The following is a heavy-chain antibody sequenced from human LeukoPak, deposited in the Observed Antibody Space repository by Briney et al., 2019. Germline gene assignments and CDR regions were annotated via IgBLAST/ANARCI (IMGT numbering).Heavy chain of an antibody. Sequence: GGSLKLSLAASGFTVSSNYMSWVGKAPGKGLEGVSVIYSGGSTYYADSVKGRFTISRHNSKNTLYLQMNSLRAEDTAVYYCASWYSSGFNYFDYWGQGTLVTVSS. V-gene: IGHV3-53*04. J-gene: IGHJ4*02. CDR1: GFTVSSNY. CDR3: ASWYSSGFNYFDY. CDR2: IYSGGST. D-gene: IGHD6-19*01.